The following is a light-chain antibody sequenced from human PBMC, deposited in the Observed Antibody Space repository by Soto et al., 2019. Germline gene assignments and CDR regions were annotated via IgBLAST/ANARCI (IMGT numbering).Light chain of an antibody. V-gene: IGLV2-14*03. CDR2: DVN. CDR3: KSYTSSSTYV. Sequence: SVLTQPASVSGSPGPSITISCTGTSSDVGGYNYVSWYQHNPGKAPKLMMYDVNNRPSGVSNRFSGSKSGNAASLTISGLQAEDEADYFCKSYTSSSTYVFGTGTKVT. CDR1: SSDVGGYNY. J-gene: IGLJ1*01.